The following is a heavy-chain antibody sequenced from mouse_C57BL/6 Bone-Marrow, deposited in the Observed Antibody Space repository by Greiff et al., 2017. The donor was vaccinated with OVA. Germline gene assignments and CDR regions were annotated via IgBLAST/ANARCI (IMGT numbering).Heavy chain of an antibody. J-gene: IGHJ3*01. CDR2: IYPGSGST. CDR3: AREGIYYYGSSYVGFAY. V-gene: IGHV1-55*01. Sequence: VQLQQPGAELVKPGASVKMSCKASGYTFTSYWITWVKQRPGQGLEWIGDIYPGSGSTNYNEKFKSKATLTVDTSSSTAYMQLSSLTSEDSAVYDCAREGIYYYGSSYVGFAYWGQGTLVTVSA. CDR1: GYTFTSYW. D-gene: IGHD1-1*01.